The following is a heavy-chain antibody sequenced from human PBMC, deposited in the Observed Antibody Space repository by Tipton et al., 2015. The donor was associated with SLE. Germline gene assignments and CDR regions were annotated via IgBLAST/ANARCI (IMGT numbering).Heavy chain of an antibody. CDR3: SRGDLYPDYIWGTLRGAFDI. D-gene: IGHD3-16*01. V-gene: IGHV4-34*01. J-gene: IGHJ3*02. CDR2: INHSGST. CDR1: GGSFSGYN. Sequence: LRLSCAVYGGSFSGYNWNWIRQPPGKGLEWIGEINHSGSTHYNPSLKSRVTISADTSKNQFSLKLSSLTAADTAIYYCSRGDLYPDYIWGTLRGAFDIWGQGAMVTVSS.